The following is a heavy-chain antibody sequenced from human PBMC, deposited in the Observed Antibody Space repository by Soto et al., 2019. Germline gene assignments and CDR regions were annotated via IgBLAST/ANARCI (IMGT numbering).Heavy chain of an antibody. J-gene: IGHJ6*02. Sequence: QVQLVQSGAEVKKPGSSVKVSCKASGGTFSSYAINWVRQAPGQGLEWMGGIIPIFGTADYAQKFQGRVTITAEESTTTASMQLSSLRSEDTAVYYCASVAAKYSYYGMDVWGQGTTVTVSS. CDR1: GGTFSSYA. V-gene: IGHV1-69*12. CDR3: ASVAAKYSYYGMDV. D-gene: IGHD1-26*01. CDR2: IIPIFGTA.